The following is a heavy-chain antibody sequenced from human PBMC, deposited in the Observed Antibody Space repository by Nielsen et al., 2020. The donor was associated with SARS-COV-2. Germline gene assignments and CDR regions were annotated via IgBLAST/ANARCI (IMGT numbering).Heavy chain of an antibody. CDR1: GYTLTELS. CDR2: FDPEDGET. CDR3: ATVFPVIPELERLVSGSGWFDP. J-gene: IGHJ5*02. V-gene: IGHV1-24*01. D-gene: IGHD1-1*01. Sequence: ASVKVSCKVSGYTLTELSMHWVRQAPGKGLEWTGGFDPEDGETIYAQKFQGRVTMTEDTSTDTAYMELSSLRSEDTAVYYCATVFPVIPELERLVSGSGWFDPWGQGTLVTVSS.